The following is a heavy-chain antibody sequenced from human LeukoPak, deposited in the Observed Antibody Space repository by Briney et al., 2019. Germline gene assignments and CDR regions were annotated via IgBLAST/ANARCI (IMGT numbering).Heavy chain of an antibody. V-gene: IGHV7-4-1*02. D-gene: IGHD2-15*01. CDR1: GYTFTSFG. J-gene: IGHJ4*02. CDR3: ARDRYPYCSGGSCYYDY. Sequence: PGASVKVSCKASGYTFTSFGISWVRQAPGQGLEWMGWINTNTGNPTYAQGFTGRFVFSLDTSVSTAYLQISSLKAEDTAVYYCARDRYPYCSGGSCYYDYWGQGTLVTVSS. CDR2: INTNTGNP.